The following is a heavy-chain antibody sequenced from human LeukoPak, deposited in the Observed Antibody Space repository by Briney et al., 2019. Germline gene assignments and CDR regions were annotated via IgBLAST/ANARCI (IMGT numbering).Heavy chain of an antibody. J-gene: IGHJ5*02. CDR3: ATSPDIVVVPAATNLGNWFDP. D-gene: IGHD2-2*01. CDR2: IIPIFGTA. CDR1: GGTFSSYA. V-gene: IGHV1-69*05. Sequence: ASVKVSCKASGGTFSSYAISWVRQAPGQGLEWMGGIIPIFGTANYAQKFQGRVTITTDESTSTAYMELSSLRSEDTAVYYCATSPDIVVVPAATNLGNWFDPWGQGTLVTVSS.